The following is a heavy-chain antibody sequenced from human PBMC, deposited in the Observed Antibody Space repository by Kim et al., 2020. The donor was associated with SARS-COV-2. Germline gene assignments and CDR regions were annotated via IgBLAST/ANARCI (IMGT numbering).Heavy chain of an antibody. V-gene: IGHV3-23*01. D-gene: IGHD1-26*01. CDR1: GFTFSSYA. J-gene: IGHJ4*02. Sequence: GGSLRLSCAASGFTFSSYAMSWVRQAPGKGLEWVSAISGSGGSTYYADSVKGRFTISRDNSKNTLYPQMNSLRAEDTAVYYCAKSPATNPVGATTRFDYWGQGTLVTVSS. CDR2: ISGSGGST. CDR3: AKSPATNPVGATTRFDY.